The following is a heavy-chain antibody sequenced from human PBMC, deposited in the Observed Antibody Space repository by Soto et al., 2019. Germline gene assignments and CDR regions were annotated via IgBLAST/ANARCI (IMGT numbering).Heavy chain of an antibody. Sequence: QVQLQESGPGLVKPSQTLSLTCTVSGGSISSGGYYWSWIRQHPGKGLEWIGYIYYSGSTYYNPSLKRRVTISVDTSKNQFSLKLGSVTAADTAVYYCARSWGSYRYLAFDTWGQGTMVTVSS. CDR3: ARSWGSYRYLAFDT. CDR1: GGSISSGGYY. D-gene: IGHD3-16*02. CDR2: IYYSGST. J-gene: IGHJ3*02. V-gene: IGHV4-31*03.